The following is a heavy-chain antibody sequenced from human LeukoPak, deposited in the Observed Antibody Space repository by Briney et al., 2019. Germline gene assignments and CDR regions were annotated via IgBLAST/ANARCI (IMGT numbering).Heavy chain of an antibody. J-gene: IGHJ4*02. CDR1: GFTFSSYA. CDR2: ISYDGSNK. V-gene: IGHV3-30-3*01. CDR3: ARDKVYYYDSSGYQGC. Sequence: PGRSLRLSCAASGFTFSSYAMHWVRQAPGKGLEWVAVISYDGSNKYYADSVKGRFTISRDNSKNTLYLQMNSLRAEDTAVYYCARDKVYYYDSSGYQGCWGQGTLVTVSS. D-gene: IGHD3-22*01.